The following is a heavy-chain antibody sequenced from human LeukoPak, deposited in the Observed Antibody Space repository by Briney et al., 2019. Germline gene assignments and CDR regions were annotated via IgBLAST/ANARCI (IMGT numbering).Heavy chain of an antibody. J-gene: IGHJ5*02. V-gene: IGHV3-30-3*01. CDR2: ISYDGSNK. D-gene: IGHD6-13*01. Sequence: SGGSLRLSCAASGFTFSSYAMHWVRQAPGKGLEWVAVISYDGSNKYYADSVKGRFTISRDNSKNTLYLQMNSLRAEDTAVYYCARARAAAGTRGANWFDPWGQGTLVTVSS. CDR3: ARARAAAGTRGANWFDP. CDR1: GFTFSSYA.